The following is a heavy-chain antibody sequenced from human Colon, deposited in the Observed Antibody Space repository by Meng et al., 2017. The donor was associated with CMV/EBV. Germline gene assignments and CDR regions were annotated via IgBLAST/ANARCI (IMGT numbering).Heavy chain of an antibody. J-gene: IGHJ4*02. CDR1: GFTFNRNS. CDR2: ISDSAHRT. D-gene: IGHD5-24*01. V-gene: IGHV3-23*01. Sequence: GGSLRLSCAASGFTFNRNSMSWVRQAPGKGLEWVSTISDSAHRTHYADSVRGRFTISRDNSKNTLYLQMNSLRAEDTAVYYCDGSDYWGQGTLVTVSS. CDR3: DGSDY.